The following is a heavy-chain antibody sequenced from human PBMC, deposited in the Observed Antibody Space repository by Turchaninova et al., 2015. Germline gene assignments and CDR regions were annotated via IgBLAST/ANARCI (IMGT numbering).Heavy chain of an antibody. CDR1: GFTFRSYA. V-gene: IGHV3-64D*06. CDR2: ISGNGGST. J-gene: IGHJ4*02. CDR3: VKGTDTVTTTFDY. D-gene: IGHD4-17*01. Sequence: EVQLVESGGGLVQPGGSLRLSCSASGFTFRSYAMHWVRQGPGKGLEYVSTISGNGGSTYYPDSVQVRLTISIKNSKNPLYLHMSRLRAEDTAVYYCVKGTDTVTTTFDYWGQGTLVTVSS.